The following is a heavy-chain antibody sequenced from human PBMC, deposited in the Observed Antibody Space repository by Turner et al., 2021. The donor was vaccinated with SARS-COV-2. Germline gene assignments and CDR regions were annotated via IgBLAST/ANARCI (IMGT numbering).Heavy chain of an antibody. CDR2: ISGSGGTT. D-gene: IGHD4-17*01. CDR3: AKDQTVATLDYYYSMDV. Sequence: EVQLLESGGGLLQPGGSLRLSCVASGFPFGRFAMSWVRQAPGKGLEWVSAISGSGGTTYYADSVKGQFTISRDNSKNTLYLQMNSLRAEDTALYYCAKDQTVATLDYYYSMDVWGQGTTVTVSS. CDR1: GFPFGRFA. V-gene: IGHV3-23*01. J-gene: IGHJ6*02.